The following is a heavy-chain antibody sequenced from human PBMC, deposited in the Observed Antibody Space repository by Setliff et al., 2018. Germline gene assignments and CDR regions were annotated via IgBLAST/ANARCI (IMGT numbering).Heavy chain of an antibody. D-gene: IGHD3-3*01. CDR3: ARTYNFWSGYFDY. CDR1: GGSFSGYY. J-gene: IGHJ4*02. V-gene: IGHV4-34*01. Sequence: SETLSLTCAVYGGSFSGYYWSWIRQPPGKGLEWIGEINHSGSTNNNPSLKSQVTISVDTSKNQFSLKLSSVTAADTAVYYCARTYNFWSGYFDYWGQGTLVTV. CDR2: INHSGST.